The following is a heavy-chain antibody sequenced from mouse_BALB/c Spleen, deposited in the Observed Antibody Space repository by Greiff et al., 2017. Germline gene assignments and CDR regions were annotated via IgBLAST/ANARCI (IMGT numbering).Heavy chain of an antibody. CDR3: ARDGVRTGAMDD. CDR2: ISYDGSN. D-gene: IGHD2-14*01. J-gene: IGHJ4*01. Sequence: EVQLQESGPGLVKPSQSLSLTCSVTGYSITSGYYWNWIRQFPGNKLEWMGYISYDGSNNYNPSLKNRISITRDTSKNQFFLKLNSVTTEDTATYYCARDGVRTGAMDDWGQGTSVTVSA. CDR1: GYSITSGYY. V-gene: IGHV3-6*02.